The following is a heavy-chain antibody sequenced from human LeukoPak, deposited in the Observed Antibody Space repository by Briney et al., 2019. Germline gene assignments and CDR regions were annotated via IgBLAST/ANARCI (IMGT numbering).Heavy chain of an antibody. CDR1: GFTFSSYE. Sequence: PGGSLRLSCAASGFTFSSYEMNWVRQAPGKGLEWVSYISSSGSTIYYADSVKGRFTISRDNAKNSLYLQMNSLRAEDTAVYYCARGIVVVVAATPTFFYWGQRTVVTVSS. V-gene: IGHV3-48*03. J-gene: IGHJ4*02. CDR3: ARGIVVVVAATPTFFY. D-gene: IGHD2-15*01. CDR2: ISSSGSTI.